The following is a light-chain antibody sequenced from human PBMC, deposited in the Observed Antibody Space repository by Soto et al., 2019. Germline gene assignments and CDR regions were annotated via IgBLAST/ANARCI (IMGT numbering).Light chain of an antibody. CDR2: SDS. J-gene: IGLJ1*01. CDR1: NVGSKS. Sequence: SYELTQPPSVSVAPGKTASITCGGDNVGSKSVHWYQQKPGQAPILVIYSDSHRPSGIPERFSGSNSGNTATLIISRVEAGDEADYYCQVYNSSSDHYVFGSGTKVTVL. V-gene: IGLV3-21*01. CDR3: QVYNSSSDHYV.